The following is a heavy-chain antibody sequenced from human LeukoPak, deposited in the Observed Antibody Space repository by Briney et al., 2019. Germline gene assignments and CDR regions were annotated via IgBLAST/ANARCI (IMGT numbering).Heavy chain of an antibody. CDR2: IQYDGSDK. CDR3: AKRDCSGGGCGYYYMDV. V-gene: IGHV3-30*02. D-gene: IGHD2-15*01. CDR1: GFTFSRYG. J-gene: IGHJ6*03. Sequence: GGSLRLSCAASGFTFSRYGMHWVRQAPGKGLEWVTFIQYDGSDKYYTDSVKGRFTISRDNSKCTLYLQMNSLRAEDTALYYCAKRDCSGGGCGYYYMDVWGKGTTVTVSS.